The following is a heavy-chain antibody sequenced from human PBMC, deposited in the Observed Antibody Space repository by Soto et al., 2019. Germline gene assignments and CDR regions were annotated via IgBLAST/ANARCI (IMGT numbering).Heavy chain of an antibody. V-gene: IGHV3-21*01. J-gene: IGHJ4*02. CDR3: AREVDTAMELDY. D-gene: IGHD5-18*01. CDR2: ISSSSSYI. Sequence: VGSLRLSCAASGFTFSSYSMNWVRQAPGKGLEWVSSISSSSSYIYYADSVKGRFTISRDNAKNSLYLQMNSLRAEDTAVYYCAREVDTAMELDYWGQGTLVTVSS. CDR1: GFTFSSYS.